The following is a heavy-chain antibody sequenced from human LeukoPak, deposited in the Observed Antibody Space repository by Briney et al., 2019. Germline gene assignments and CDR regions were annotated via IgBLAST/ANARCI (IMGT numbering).Heavy chain of an antibody. D-gene: IGHD6-19*01. CDR1: GGSFSGYY. V-gene: IGHV4-34*01. J-gene: IGHJ4*02. Sequence: SETLSLTCAVYGGSFSGYYWSWIRQPPGKGLEWTGEINHSGSTNYNPSLKSRVTISVDTSKNQFSLKLSSVTAADTAVYYCARGSVAGPFHFDYWGQGTLVTVSS. CDR2: INHSGST. CDR3: ARGSVAGPFHFDY.